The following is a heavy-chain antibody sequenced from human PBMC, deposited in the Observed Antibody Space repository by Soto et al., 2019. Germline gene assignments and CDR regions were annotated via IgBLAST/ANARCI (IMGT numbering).Heavy chain of an antibody. J-gene: IGHJ4*02. CDR2: VYYDGSA. V-gene: IGHV4-4*02. CDR1: GVSIGSGNW. CDR3: ARGGGYCGSASCHTYYFDY. Sequence: SETLSLTCDVSGVSIGSGNWWSWVRQPPGKGLEWIGEVYYDGSANYHPSLESRVTISVDRPKNQFSLRLNSVTAADTAKYYCARGGGYCGSASCHTYYFDYWGQGPLVTVSS. D-gene: IGHD2-2*02.